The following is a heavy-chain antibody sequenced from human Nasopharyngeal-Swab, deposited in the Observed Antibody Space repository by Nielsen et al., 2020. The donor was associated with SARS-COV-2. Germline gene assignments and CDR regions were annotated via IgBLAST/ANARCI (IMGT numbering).Heavy chain of an antibody. CDR2: MNPNSGNT. CDR1: GYTFTSYD. V-gene: IGHV1-8*01. D-gene: IGHD1-26*01. J-gene: IGHJ6*02. Sequence: ASVKVSCKASGYTFTSYDINWVRQATGQGLEWMGWMNPNSGNTGYAQEFQGRVTMTRNTSISTAYMELSSLRSEDTAVYYCARRIEWEPDVWGQGTTVTVSS. CDR3: ARRIEWEPDV.